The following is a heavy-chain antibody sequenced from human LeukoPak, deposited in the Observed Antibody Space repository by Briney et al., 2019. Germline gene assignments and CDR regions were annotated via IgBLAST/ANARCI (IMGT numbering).Heavy chain of an antibody. V-gene: IGHV3-23*01. CDR2: ISGSGGST. D-gene: IGHD3-22*01. J-gene: IGHJ4*02. CDR1: GFTFSIYA. CDR3: AKVLSYYDSSAFDY. Sequence: GGSLRLSCEAFGFTFSIYAMSWVRQAPGKGLEWVSSISGSGGSTYYADSVKGRFSISRDNSKNTLYLQMNSLRAEDTAVYSCAKVLSYYDSSAFDYWGQGTLVTASS.